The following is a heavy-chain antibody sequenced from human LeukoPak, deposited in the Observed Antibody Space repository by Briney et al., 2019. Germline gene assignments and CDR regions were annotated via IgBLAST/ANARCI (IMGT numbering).Heavy chain of an antibody. CDR1: GGSISSYY. CDR2: MYYTGKT. CDR3: ATVAAAGRIDY. J-gene: IGHJ4*02. V-gene: IGHV4-59*08. D-gene: IGHD6-13*01. Sequence: PSETLSLTCTVSGGSISSYYWSWIRQPPGKGLELIGYMYYTGKTNYNPSFKSRVTISVDTSKKQFSLNLSSVTAADTAVYYCATVAAAGRIDYWGQGTLVTVSS.